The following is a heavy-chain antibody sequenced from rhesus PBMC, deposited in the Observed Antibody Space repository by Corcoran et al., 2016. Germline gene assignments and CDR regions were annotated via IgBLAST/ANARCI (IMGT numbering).Heavy chain of an antibody. V-gene: IGHV4-173*01. Sequence: QLQLQESGPGLVKPSETLSLTCAVSGGSITNNFWNWIRQPPGQGLEWMGRISSSSGSTHYYPSLQSRVTISTDTAQNQFSLKFNSGTAADTSIYHCARDMSGRKSDGLDSCGQGVVVTVSS. CDR1: GGSITNNF. CDR3: ARDMSGRKSDGLDS. D-gene: IGHD1-1*01. J-gene: IGHJ6*01. CDR2: ISSSSGST.